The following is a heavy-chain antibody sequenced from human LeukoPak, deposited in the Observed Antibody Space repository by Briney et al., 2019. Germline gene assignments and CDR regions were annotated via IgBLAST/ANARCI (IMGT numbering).Heavy chain of an antibody. CDR1: GVSISSVGYY. D-gene: IGHD5-24*01. V-gene: IGHV4-31*03. CDR3: AKEVARTILPFDY. CDR2: ISYSGNT. J-gene: IGHJ4*02. Sequence: SETLSLTCTVSGVSISSVGYYWSWIRQYPGKGLEWIGYISYSGNTYYNPSLKSRVSISVDTSKTQFSLNLSSVTAADTALYYCAKEVARTILPFDYWGQGTLVTVSS.